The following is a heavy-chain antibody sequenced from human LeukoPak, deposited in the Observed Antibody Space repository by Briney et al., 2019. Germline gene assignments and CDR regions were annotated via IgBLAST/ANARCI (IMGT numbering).Heavy chain of an antibody. V-gene: IGHV4-4*02. CDR1: GGSISSNNW. CDR3: ARMALRYFDWQSYYYGMDV. Sequence: SGTLSLTCAVSGGSISSNNWWSWVRQPPGKGLEWIGEIYHSGSTNYNPALKSRVTISVDKSKNQFSLKLSSVTAADTAVYYCARMALRYFDWQSYYYGMDVWGQGTTVTVSS. CDR2: IYHSGST. J-gene: IGHJ6*02. D-gene: IGHD3-9*01.